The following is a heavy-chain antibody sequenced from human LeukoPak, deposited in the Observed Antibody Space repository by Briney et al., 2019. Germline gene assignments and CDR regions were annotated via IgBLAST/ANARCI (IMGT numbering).Heavy chain of an antibody. V-gene: IGHV3-64D*06. Sequence: GGSLRLSCSASGFTFSSYTIHWVRQAPGKGLEFVSAITNSGGNTYYADSVKGRFTISRDNSKNTVYLQMSSLRAGDTAVYYCVIVRGYFDSSGSDYWGQGTLVTVSS. CDR3: VIVRGYFDSSGSDY. D-gene: IGHD3-9*01. CDR2: ITNSGGNT. J-gene: IGHJ4*02. CDR1: GFTFSSYT.